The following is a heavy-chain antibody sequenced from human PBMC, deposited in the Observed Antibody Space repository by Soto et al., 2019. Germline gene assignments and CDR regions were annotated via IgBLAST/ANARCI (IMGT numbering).Heavy chain of an antibody. J-gene: IGHJ5*02. CDR1: ADTFNSYS. CDR2: ITPVFGTA. Sequence: QVQLVQSGAEVKKPGSSVKVSCKASADTFNSYSLSWLRQAPGQRLEWMGGITPVFGTADHAQSFEDRLTITGDDSTSTGYMELSRLRSDDTAVYYCARSLEGTTVTNWFDPWGQGALVTVSS. CDR3: ARSLEGTTVTNWFDP. D-gene: IGHD4-17*01. V-gene: IGHV1-69*01.